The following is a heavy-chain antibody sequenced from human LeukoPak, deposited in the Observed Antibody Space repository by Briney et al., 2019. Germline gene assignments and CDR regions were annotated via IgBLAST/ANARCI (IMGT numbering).Heavy chain of an antibody. Sequence: GASVKVSCKASGYTFSSYAISWVRQAPGRGLEWMGGIIPIFGTANYAQKFQGRVTITADESTSTAYMELSSLRSEDTDVYYCARVDSSGNWYFDLWGRGTLVTVSS. V-gene: IGHV1-69*13. CDR2: IIPIFGTA. CDR3: ARVDSSGNWYFDL. D-gene: IGHD3-22*01. CDR1: GYTFSSYA. J-gene: IGHJ2*01.